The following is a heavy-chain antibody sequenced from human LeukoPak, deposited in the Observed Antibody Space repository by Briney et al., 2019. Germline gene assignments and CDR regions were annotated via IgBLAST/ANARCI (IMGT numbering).Heavy chain of an antibody. CDR1: GVSISSGSYY. J-gene: IGHJ4*02. V-gene: IGHV4-61*02. D-gene: IGHD2-15*01. CDR2: IYTSAST. CDR3: SRDFRGRYCSGGRCYSEGEN. Sequence: PSETLSLTCTVSGVSISSGSYYWSWIRQPAGKGLEWIGRIYTSASTNYNPSLKSRVTISVDTSKNQFSLKLSSVTAADTAVYYCSRDFRGRYCSGGRCYSEGENWGQGTLSPSPQ.